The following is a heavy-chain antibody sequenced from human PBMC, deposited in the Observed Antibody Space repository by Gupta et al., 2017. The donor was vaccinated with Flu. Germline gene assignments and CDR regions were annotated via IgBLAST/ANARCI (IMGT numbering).Heavy chain of an antibody. CDR3: ARGYCSSTSCYPYYFDY. D-gene: IGHD2-2*01. V-gene: IGHV3-23*01. Sequence: GKGLGCVSTISGSGGSTYYADSVKGRFTISRDNSKNTLYLQMNSLRAEDTAVYYCARGYCSSTSCYPYYFDYWGQGTLVTVSS. CDR2: ISGSGGST. J-gene: IGHJ4*02.